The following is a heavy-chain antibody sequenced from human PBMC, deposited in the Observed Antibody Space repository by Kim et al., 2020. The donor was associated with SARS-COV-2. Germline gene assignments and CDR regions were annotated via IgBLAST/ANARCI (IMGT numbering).Heavy chain of an antibody. V-gene: IGHV6-1*01. Sequence: KEYQVSVKIRITTNSDTSKNQFSLQLHSVTAEDTAVYYCAKGWLKGGFDYWGQGILVTVSS. CDR3: AKGWLKGGFDY. CDR2: K. J-gene: IGHJ4*02. D-gene: IGHD5-12*01.